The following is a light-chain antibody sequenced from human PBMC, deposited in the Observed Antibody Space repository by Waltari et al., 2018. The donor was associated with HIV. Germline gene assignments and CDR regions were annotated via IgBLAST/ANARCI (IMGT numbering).Light chain of an antibody. CDR2: EVT. J-gene: IGLJ3*02. Sequence: QSALTQPASVSGSPGQSITISCTGTNSDIGGYNHVSWYQQHPGKAPKLLIYEVTHRPSGISYRFSGSKSGNTASMTISGLQAEDEADYYCSSYTTTTTILFGGGTKVTVL. CDR1: NSDIGGYNH. CDR3: SSYTTTTTIL. V-gene: IGLV2-14*01.